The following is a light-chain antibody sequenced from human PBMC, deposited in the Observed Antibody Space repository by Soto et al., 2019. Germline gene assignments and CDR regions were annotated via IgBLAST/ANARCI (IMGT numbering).Light chain of an antibody. CDR1: SNDVGGYNY. Sequence: QSVLTQPASVSGSPGQSITISCTGTSNDVGGYNYVSWYQQHPGKAPKLMIYDVSNRPSGISNRFSSSKSGNTASLTISGLQAEDEADYYCSSYTSTSSHVVFGGGTKVTVL. V-gene: IGLV2-14*01. CDR2: DVS. CDR3: SSYTSTSSHVV. J-gene: IGLJ2*01.